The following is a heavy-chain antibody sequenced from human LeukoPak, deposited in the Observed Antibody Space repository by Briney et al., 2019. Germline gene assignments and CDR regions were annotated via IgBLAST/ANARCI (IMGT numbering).Heavy chain of an antibody. CDR2: INPNSGGT. J-gene: IGHJ5*02. Sequence: GASVKVSCKASGYTFTGYYMHWVRQAPGQGREWMGWINPNSGGTNYAQKFQGRVTMTRDTSISTAYMELSRLRSDETAVYYCARDLLITMVRGVMVWFDPWGQGTLVTASS. CDR3: ARDLLITMVRGVMVWFDP. V-gene: IGHV1-2*02. CDR1: GYTFTGYY. D-gene: IGHD3-10*01.